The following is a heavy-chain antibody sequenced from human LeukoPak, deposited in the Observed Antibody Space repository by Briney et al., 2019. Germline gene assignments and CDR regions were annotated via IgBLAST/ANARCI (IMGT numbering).Heavy chain of an antibody. Sequence: GESLKISCKGSGYSFTSHWIGWVRQMPGKGLEWMGIIYPGDSDTRYSPSFQGQVTISADKSISTAYLQWSSLKASDTAMYYCARHDYCSSTSCYYYYGMDVWGQGTTVTVSS. CDR1: GYSFTSHW. CDR2: IYPGDSDT. CDR3: ARHDYCSSTSCYYYYGMDV. D-gene: IGHD2-2*01. V-gene: IGHV5-51*01. J-gene: IGHJ6*02.